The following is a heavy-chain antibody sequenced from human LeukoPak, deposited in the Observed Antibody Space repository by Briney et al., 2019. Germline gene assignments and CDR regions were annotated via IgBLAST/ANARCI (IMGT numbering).Heavy chain of an antibody. V-gene: IGHV4-39*01. CDR2: IYYSRCT. CDR3: ARQFTRGGYYFDY. Sequence: SETLSLTCTVSGGSISSSSYYWGWLRQPPGKGLEWIGSIYYSRCTYYNPSLKSRITITVSTSKNQFSRKLSSVTAADSAVYYCARQFTRGGYYFDYWGQGTLVTVSS. D-gene: IGHD6-25*01. CDR1: GGSISSSSYY. J-gene: IGHJ4*02.